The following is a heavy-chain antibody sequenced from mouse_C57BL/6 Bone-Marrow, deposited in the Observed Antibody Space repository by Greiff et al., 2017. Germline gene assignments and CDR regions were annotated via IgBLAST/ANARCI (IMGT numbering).Heavy chain of an antibody. Sequence: EVKVVESGPGLAKPSQTLSLTCSVTGYSITSDYWNWIRKFPGNKLEYMGYISYSGSTYYNPSLKSRISITRDTSKNQYYLQLNSVTTEDTATYYCARRGDDYGPNYYAMDYWGQGTSVTVSS. V-gene: IGHV3-8*01. CDR3: ARRGDDYGPNYYAMDY. J-gene: IGHJ4*01. CDR1: GYSITSDY. D-gene: IGHD2-4*01. CDR2: ISYSGST.